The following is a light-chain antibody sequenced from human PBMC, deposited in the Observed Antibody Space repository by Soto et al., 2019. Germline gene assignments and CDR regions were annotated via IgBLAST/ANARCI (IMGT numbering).Light chain of an antibody. CDR1: SSDVGGYNY. J-gene: IGLJ2*01. Sequence: QSVLTQPASVSGSPGQSITISCTGTSSDVGGYNYVSWYQQHPGKAPKLMIYEVSNRPSGASNRFSGSKSGNTASLTISGLQAEDEADYYCSSYTSSSTLAVFGGGTKVTVL. V-gene: IGLV2-14*01. CDR2: EVS. CDR3: SSYTSSSTLAV.